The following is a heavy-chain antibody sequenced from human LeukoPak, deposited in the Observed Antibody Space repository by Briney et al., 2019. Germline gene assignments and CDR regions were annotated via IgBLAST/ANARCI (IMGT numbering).Heavy chain of an antibody. V-gene: IGHV4-59*01. J-gene: IGHJ6*03. D-gene: IGHD3-10*01. CDR3: ARDRQGDYYGSGIYLYYYYYMDV. Sequence: PSETLSLTCTVSGGSISSYYWSWIRQPPGRGLEWIGYIYYSGSTNYNPSLKSRVTISVDTSKNQFSLKLSSVTAADTAVYYCARDRQGDYYGSGIYLYYYYYMDVWGKGTTVTVSS. CDR2: IYYSGST. CDR1: GGSISSYY.